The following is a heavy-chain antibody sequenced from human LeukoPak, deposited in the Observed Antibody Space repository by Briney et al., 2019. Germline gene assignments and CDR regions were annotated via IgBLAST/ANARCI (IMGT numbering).Heavy chain of an antibody. CDR3: ARSVDRAYCSGGSCSYYYMDV. V-gene: IGHV4-38-2*02. J-gene: IGHJ6*03. Sequence: SETLSLTCTVSGYSISSGYYWGWIRQPPGKGLEWIGSIYHSGSTYYNPSLKSRVTISVDTSKNQFSLKLSSVTAADTAVYYCARSVDRAYCSGGSCSYYYMDVWGKGTTVTVSS. CDR1: GYSISSGYY. CDR2: IYHSGST. D-gene: IGHD2-15*01.